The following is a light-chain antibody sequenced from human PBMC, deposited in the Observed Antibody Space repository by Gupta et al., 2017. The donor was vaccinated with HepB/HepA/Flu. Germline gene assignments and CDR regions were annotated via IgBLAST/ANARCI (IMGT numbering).Light chain of an antibody. V-gene: IGKV3-11*01. CDR2: DAS. CDR3: QYHST. Sequence: EIVLTQSPATLSLSPGERATLSCRASQSVTIYLAWYQQKPGQAPRLLIFDASNRAAGIPARFSGSGSGTDFTLTIRSLEPEDFAVYFCQYHSTFGGGTKVEIK. J-gene: IGKJ4*01. CDR1: QSVTIY.